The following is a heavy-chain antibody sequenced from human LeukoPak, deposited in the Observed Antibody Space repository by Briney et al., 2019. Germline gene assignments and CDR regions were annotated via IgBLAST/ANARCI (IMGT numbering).Heavy chain of an antibody. D-gene: IGHD2-2*01. CDR2: ISYDGSNK. CDR3: AKDWGQVPASISGH. J-gene: IGHJ1*01. V-gene: IGHV3-30-3*01. Sequence: GGSLRLSCAASGFTFSSYAMHWVRQAPGKGLEWVAVISYDGSNKYYADSVKGRFTISRDNSRNTLFLQMNSLRTEDTAVYYCAKDWGQVPASISGHWGQGTLVTVSS. CDR1: GFTFSSYA.